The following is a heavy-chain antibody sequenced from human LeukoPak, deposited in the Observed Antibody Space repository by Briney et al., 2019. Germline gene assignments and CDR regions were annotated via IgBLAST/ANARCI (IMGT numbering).Heavy chain of an antibody. CDR3: ARGRWIQLWSTVHSYYYYGMDV. CDR2: IKHSGST. V-gene: IGHV4-34*01. D-gene: IGHD5-18*01. J-gene: IGHJ6*02. Sequence: SETLSLTCAVYGGSFSGYYWSWIRQPPGKGLEWIGEIKHSGSTNYNPSLKSRVTISVDTSKNQFSLKLSSVTAADTAVYYCARGRWIQLWSTVHSYYYYGMDVWGQGTTVTVSS. CDR1: GGSFSGYY.